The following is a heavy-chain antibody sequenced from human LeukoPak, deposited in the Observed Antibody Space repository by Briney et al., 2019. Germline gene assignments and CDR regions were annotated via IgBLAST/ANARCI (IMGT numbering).Heavy chain of an antibody. CDR1: GGSFSGYY. D-gene: IGHD3-16*02. J-gene: IGHJ4*02. CDR3: ARVLGYDYVWGSYPYSS. V-gene: IGHV4-34*01. Sequence: SETLSLTCAVYGGSFSGYYWSWIRQPPGKGLEWIGEINHSGSTNYNPSLKSRVTISVDTSKNQFSLKLSSVTAADTAVHYCARVLGYDYVWGSYPYSSWGQGTLVTVSS. CDR2: INHSGST.